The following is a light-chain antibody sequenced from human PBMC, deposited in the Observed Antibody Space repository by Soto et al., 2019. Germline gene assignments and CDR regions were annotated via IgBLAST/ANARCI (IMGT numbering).Light chain of an antibody. J-gene: IGKJ1*01. CDR2: KAA. Sequence: DIQMTQSPSTLSASVGDRVTITCRASQSISSSLAWYQQKPGKAPKLLIYKAASLESGVPSRFSGSGSGTEFTLTISSLQPDDFVTYYCQQYNSYSWTFGQGTKVEIK. CDR1: QSISSS. CDR3: QQYNSYSWT. V-gene: IGKV1-5*03.